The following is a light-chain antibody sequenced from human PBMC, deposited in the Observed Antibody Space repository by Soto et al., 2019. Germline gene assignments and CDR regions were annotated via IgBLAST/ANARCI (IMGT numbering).Light chain of an antibody. CDR3: QQYNSWPLT. V-gene: IGKV4-1*01. CDR1: QSVFYSSNHKNY. CDR2: DIF. Sequence: DIVMTQSPDSLAVSLGERATINCKSSQSVFYSSNHKNYLAWYQQKPGQAPRLVIYDIFTRATGVPTRISGSGSGTEFTLTISSLQSEDFAVYYCQQYNSWPLTFGGGTKVEIK. J-gene: IGKJ4*01.